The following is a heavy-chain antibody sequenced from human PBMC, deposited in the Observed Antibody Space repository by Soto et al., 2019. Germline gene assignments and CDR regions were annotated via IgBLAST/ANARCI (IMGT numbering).Heavy chain of an antibody. V-gene: IGHV1-8*01. D-gene: IGHD5-18*01. CDR2: MNPNSGNT. J-gene: IGHJ6*03. CDR3: ARGPGGYSYGYYYYYYMDV. CDR1: GYTFTSYD. Sequence: ASVKVSCKASGYTFTSYDINWVRQATGQGLEWMGWMNPNSGNTGYAQKFQGRVTMTRNTSISTAYMELSSLRSEDTAVYYCARGPGGYSYGYYYYYYMDVWGKGTTVPVS.